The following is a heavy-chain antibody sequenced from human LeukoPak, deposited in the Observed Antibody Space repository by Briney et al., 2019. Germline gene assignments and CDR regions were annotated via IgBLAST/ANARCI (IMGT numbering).Heavy chain of an antibody. CDR2: INHTGST. D-gene: IGHD5-12*01. Sequence: PSETLSLTCAVYGGSLSGYYWSWIRQSPGKGLEWIGEINHTGSTNYNPSLKSRVTISVDTSKNQFSLKLSSVTAADTAVYYCARDGYSGNDGLWGQGTLVTVSS. V-gene: IGHV4-34*01. J-gene: IGHJ4*02. CDR3: ARDGYSGNDGL. CDR1: GGSLSGYY.